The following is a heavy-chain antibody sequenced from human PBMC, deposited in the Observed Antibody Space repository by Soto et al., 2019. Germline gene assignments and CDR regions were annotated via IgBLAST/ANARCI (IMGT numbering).Heavy chain of an antibody. D-gene: IGHD4-4*01. CDR1: GGSISSGSYY. CDR2: IYYSGST. Sequence: SETLCLTRTVSGGSISSGSYYWSWIRQHPGKGLEWIGYIYYSGSTYYNPSLKSRVTISVDTSKNQFSLKLSSVTAADTAVYYCARDIDSNYFDYWGQGTLVTVS. J-gene: IGHJ4*02. V-gene: IGHV4-31*03. CDR3: ARDIDSNYFDY.